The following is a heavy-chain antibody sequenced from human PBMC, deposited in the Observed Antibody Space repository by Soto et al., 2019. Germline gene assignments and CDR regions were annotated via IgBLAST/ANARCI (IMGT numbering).Heavy chain of an antibody. Sequence: QVQLQESGPGLVKPSETLSLPCTVSGGSVSSGPYYWTWIRQPPGKGLEWIGNIDYSGSTNYSPTLESPVTTPRDPAKKQGSRKLKAVTAADTAVEYGAREGGYSYGQGAFDYWGQGMLVTVSS. J-gene: IGHJ4*02. CDR1: GGSVSSGPYY. D-gene: IGHD5-18*01. V-gene: IGHV4-61*01. CDR3: AREGGYSYGQGAFDY. CDR2: IDYSGST.